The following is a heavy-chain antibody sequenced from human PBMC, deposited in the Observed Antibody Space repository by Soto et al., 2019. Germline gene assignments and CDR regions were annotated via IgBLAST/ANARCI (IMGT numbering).Heavy chain of an antibody. CDR2: IHYSGAT. J-gene: IGHJ6*02. Sequence: TSETLSLTCSVSGGSVSNNVHYWGWICQPPGKGLEWIGAIHYSGATYYKLSLESRVSISIDTSKNEFSLRLTSAAAADTAIYYCVSVGAYCEGHCNRSSYGVDVWGQGTTVTVSS. CDR1: GGSVSNNVHY. CDR3: VSVGAYCEGHCNRSSYGVDV. V-gene: IGHV4-39*01. D-gene: IGHD2-21*02.